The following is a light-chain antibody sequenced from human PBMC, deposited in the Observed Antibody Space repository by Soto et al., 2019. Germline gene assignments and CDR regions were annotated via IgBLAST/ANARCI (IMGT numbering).Light chain of an antibody. Sequence: MTQSPATLSGSVGDRVTITCRASQTISSWLAWYQQKPGKAPKLLIYKASTLKSGVPSRFSGSGSGTEITLTISSLQPDDFATYYCQHYNSYSEAFGQGNKVDIK. CDR1: QTISSW. CDR3: QHYNSYSEA. CDR2: KAS. V-gene: IGKV1-5*03. J-gene: IGKJ1*01.